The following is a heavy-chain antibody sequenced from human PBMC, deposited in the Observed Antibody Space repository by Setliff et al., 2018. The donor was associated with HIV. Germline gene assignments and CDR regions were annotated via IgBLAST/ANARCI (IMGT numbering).Heavy chain of an antibody. J-gene: IGHJ4*02. V-gene: IGHV3-23*01. Sequence: PGGSLRLSCAASGFTFNSYAMSWVRQAPGKGLEWVSGISGGGSITNYADSVKGRFTISRDNAKNSLYLQMNSLRAEDTAVYYCARASYYYDSSGWVDYWGQGTLVTVSS. CDR3: ARASYYYDSSGWVDY. CDR1: GFTFNSYA. D-gene: IGHD3-22*01. CDR2: ISGGGSIT.